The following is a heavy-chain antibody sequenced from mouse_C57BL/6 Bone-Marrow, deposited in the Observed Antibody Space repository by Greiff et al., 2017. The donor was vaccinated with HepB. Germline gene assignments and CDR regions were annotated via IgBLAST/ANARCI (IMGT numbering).Heavy chain of an antibody. J-gene: IGHJ4*01. Sequence: EVKLVESGGGLVQPGGSLKLSCAASGFTFSDYGMAWVRQAPRKGPEWVAFISNLAYSIYYADTVTGRFTISRANAKNTLYLEMCSLRSEDTAMYYCARQRGGPNAMDYWGQGTSVTVSS. V-gene: IGHV5-15*04. CDR3: ARQRGGPNAMDY. CDR2: ISNLAYSI. CDR1: GFTFSDYG.